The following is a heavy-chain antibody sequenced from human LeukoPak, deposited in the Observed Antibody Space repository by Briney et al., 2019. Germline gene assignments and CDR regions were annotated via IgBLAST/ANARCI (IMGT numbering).Heavy chain of an antibody. J-gene: IGHJ4*02. CDR3: ARGVDSPDY. Sequence: GGSLRLSCAASGFTFNNYGMHWVRQAPGKGLEWLAFIRYDGSNTYYADSVKGRFTISRDNAKNSLYLQMNSLRAEDTAVYYCARGVDSPDYWGQGTLVTVSS. CDR1: GFTFNNYG. V-gene: IGHV3-30*02. D-gene: IGHD5-12*01. CDR2: IRYDGSNT.